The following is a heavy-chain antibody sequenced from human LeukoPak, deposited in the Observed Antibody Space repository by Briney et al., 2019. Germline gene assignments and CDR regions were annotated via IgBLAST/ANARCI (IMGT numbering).Heavy chain of an antibody. CDR2: INPNSGGT. Sequence: ASVKVSCKASGYTFTGYFLHWVRQAPGQGGEWMGWINPNSGGTNYAQKFQGRVTMTRDTSISTAYMELSRLRSDDTAVYYCAREREEMATLNYWGQGTLVTVSS. J-gene: IGHJ4*02. CDR1: GYTFTGYF. D-gene: IGHD5-24*01. CDR3: AREREEMATLNY. V-gene: IGHV1-2*02.